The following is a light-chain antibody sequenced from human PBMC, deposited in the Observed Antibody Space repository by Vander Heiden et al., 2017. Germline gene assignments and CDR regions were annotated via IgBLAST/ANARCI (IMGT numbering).Light chain of an antibody. Sequence: QSVLTHPPSTSGTPGQRVTISCSGSSFNIASNFVYWYHQPPGTAPTPPIQRHTRRTRAAPDRFSGSKSGTSASLAISGRRSEEEADYYCAAWDDSLSAWVCGGGTKLTVL. CDR2: RHT. CDR1: SFNIASNF. V-gene: IGLV1-47*01. CDR3: AAWDDSLSAWV. J-gene: IGLJ3*02.